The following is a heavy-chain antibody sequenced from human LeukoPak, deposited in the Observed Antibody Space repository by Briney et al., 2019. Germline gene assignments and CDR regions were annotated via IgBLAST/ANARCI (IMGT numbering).Heavy chain of an antibody. CDR3: ARGGNHGDF. Sequence: PGGSLRLSCVASGFTFSDYSMNWVRQGPGKGPEWVSSISTTGSHTYYADSVKGRFTISRDNAKNSLYLQMNSLRAEDTAVYYCARGGNHGDFWGQGTLVTVSS. V-gene: IGHV3-21*01. D-gene: IGHD1-14*01. CDR1: GFTFSDYS. CDR2: ISTTGSHT. J-gene: IGHJ4*02.